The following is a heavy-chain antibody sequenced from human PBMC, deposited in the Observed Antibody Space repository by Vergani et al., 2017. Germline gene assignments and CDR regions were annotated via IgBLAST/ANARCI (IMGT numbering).Heavy chain of an antibody. J-gene: IGHJ6*03. CDR2: INHSGST. V-gene: IGHV4-34*01. CDR3: ARTLAARLASRVYYYYYMDV. D-gene: IGHD6-6*01. Sequence: QVQLQQWGAGLLKPSETLSLTCAVYGGSFSGYYWSWIRQPPGKGLEWIGEINHSGSTNYNPSLKSRVTISVDTSKNQFSLKLSSVPAADTAVYYCARTLAARLASRVYYYYYMDVWGKGTTVTVSS. CDR1: GGSFSGYY.